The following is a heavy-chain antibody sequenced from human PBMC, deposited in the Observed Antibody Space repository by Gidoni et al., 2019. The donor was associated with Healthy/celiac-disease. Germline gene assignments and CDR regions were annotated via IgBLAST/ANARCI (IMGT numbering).Heavy chain of an antibody. Sequence: QVQLVESGGGVVQPGRSLRLPCAASGFTFSSYGMHWVRQAPGKGLEWVAVIWYDGSNKYYADSVKGRFTISRDNSKNTLYLQMNSLRAEDTAVYYCATHFGVVKSFDYWGQGTLVTVSS. CDR2: IWYDGSNK. J-gene: IGHJ4*02. D-gene: IGHD3-3*01. CDR1: GFTFSSYG. V-gene: IGHV3-33*01. CDR3: ATHFGVVKSFDY.